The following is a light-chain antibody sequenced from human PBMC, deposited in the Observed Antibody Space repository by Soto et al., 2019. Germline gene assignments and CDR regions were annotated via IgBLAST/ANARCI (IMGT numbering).Light chain of an antibody. CDR2: GAS. Sequence: EIVLTQSPGTLSLSPGERATLSCRASQSLTSSYLAWYQQKPGQAPRLLIYGASNRATGIPDRFSGSGAGTDFTLTISRLEPEDFAVYYCQHYGSSPWTFGQGTKVDIK. CDR3: QHYGSSPWT. CDR1: QSLTSSY. J-gene: IGKJ1*01. V-gene: IGKV3-20*01.